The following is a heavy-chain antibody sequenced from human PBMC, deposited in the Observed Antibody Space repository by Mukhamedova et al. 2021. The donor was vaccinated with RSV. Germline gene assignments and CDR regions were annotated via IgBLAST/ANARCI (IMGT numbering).Heavy chain of an antibody. Sequence: SSSTTIYYADSVKGRFTISRDNAKNSLYLQMNSLRDEDTAVYYCASHPYCSGSRCYDYWGQGTLVTVSS. D-gene: IGHD2-15*01. V-gene: IGHV3-48*02. J-gene: IGHJ4*02. CDR2: SSSTTI. CDR3: ASHPYCSGSRCYDY.